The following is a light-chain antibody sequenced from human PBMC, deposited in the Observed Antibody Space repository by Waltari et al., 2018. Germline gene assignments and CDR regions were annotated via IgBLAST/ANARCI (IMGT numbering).Light chain of an antibody. J-gene: IGLJ1*01. V-gene: IGLV2-14*01. CDR1: TSDSGSYNF. CDR3: SSYTTSRTYV. Sequence: QSALTQPASVSGSPGQSITISCTGTTSDSGSYNFVSWFQQHPGEAPKLMIYEVTNRPSGVSNRFSGSKSGNTASLIISGLQGEDEADYYCSSYTTSRTYVFGTGTKVTVL. CDR2: EVT.